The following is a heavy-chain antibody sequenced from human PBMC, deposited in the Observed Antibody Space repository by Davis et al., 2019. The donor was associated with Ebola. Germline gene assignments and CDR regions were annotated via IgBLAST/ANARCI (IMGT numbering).Heavy chain of an antibody. D-gene: IGHD2-15*01. V-gene: IGHV3-66*01. CDR1: GFTVSSNY. CDR2: IYSGGST. Sequence: ESPNISCAASGFTVSSNYMRWVRQAPGKGLEWVSDIYSGGSTYYADSVKGRFTISRDNSKNTLYLQMNSLRAEDTAVYYCARGFGYCSGGSCCPGSMDVWGQGTTVTVSS. CDR3: ARGFGYCSGGSCCPGSMDV. J-gene: IGHJ6*02.